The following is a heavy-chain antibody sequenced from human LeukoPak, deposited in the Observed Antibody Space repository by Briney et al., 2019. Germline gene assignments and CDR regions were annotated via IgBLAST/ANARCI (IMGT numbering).Heavy chain of an antibody. Sequence: PGGSLRLSCAASGFTFSSYAMSWARHAPGEGLEWVSSISGSGGRTYHADSVKGRFTISRDNSKNTLYLQMNSRRAGDTAVYYCAKVGTVYFPLDFWGQGTLVTVSS. CDR1: GFTFSSYA. CDR2: ISGSGGRT. D-gene: IGHD2/OR15-2a*01. J-gene: IGHJ4*02. V-gene: IGHV3-23*01. CDR3: AKVGTVYFPLDF.